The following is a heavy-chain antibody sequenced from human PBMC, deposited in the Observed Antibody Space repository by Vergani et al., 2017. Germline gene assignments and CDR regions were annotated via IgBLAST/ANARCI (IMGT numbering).Heavy chain of an antibody. Sequence: QVQLQESGPGLVKPSGTLSLTCAVSGGSISSSNWWTWVRQPPGKGLGWIGEIYHRGSTNYNPSLKSRVTILVDKSKNQFSLKLSSVTAADTAVYYCASSVSGSDDFDYWGQGTLVTVSS. D-gene: IGHD1-26*01. J-gene: IGHJ4*02. CDR3: ASSVSGSDDFDY. V-gene: IGHV4-4*02. CDR2: IYHRGST. CDR1: GGSISSSNW.